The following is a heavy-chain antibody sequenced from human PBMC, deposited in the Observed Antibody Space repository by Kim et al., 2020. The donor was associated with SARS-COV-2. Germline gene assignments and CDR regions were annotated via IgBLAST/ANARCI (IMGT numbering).Heavy chain of an antibody. V-gene: IGHV4-39*01. CDR1: GGSISSSSYY. J-gene: IGHJ4*02. Sequence: SETLSLTCTVSGGSISSSSYYWGWIRQPPGKGLEWIGSIYYSGSTYYNPSLKSRVTISVDTSKNQFSLKLSSVTAADTAVYYCARHTPSSSYIWFGEPGTLDYWGQGTLVTVSS. CDR3: ARHTPSSSYIWFGEPGTLDY. CDR2: IYYSGST. D-gene: IGHD3-10*01.